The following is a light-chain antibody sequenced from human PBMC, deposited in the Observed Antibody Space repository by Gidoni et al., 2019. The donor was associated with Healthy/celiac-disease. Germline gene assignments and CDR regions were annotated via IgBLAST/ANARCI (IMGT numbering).Light chain of an antibody. V-gene: IGKV3-11*01. J-gene: IGKJ1*01. CDR1: QGVSSY. CDR2: DAS. CDR3: QQRSNWPPQWT. Sequence: EIVLTQSPATLSLSPGERATLPCRASQGVSSYLAWYQQKPGQAPRLLIYDASNRATGIPARFSGSGSGTDFTPPISSLEPEDFAVYYCQQRSNWPPQWTFXXXTKVEIK.